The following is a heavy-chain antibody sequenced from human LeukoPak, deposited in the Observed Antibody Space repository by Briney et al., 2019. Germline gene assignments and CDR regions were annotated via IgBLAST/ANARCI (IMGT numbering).Heavy chain of an antibody. CDR3: ARDNKWELPVEGVVDY. CDR2: TSSSSSTI. V-gene: IGHV3-48*01. Sequence: GGSLRLSCAASGFTFSSYSMNWVRQAPGKGLEWVSYTSSSSSTIYYADSVKGRFTISRDNAKNSLYLQMNSLRAEDTAVYYCARDNKWELPVEGVVDYWGQGTLVTVSS. CDR1: GFTFSSYS. D-gene: IGHD1-26*01. J-gene: IGHJ4*02.